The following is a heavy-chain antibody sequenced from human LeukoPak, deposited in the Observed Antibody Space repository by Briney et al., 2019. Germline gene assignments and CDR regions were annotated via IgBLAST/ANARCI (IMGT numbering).Heavy chain of an antibody. D-gene: IGHD3-10*01. Sequence: ASVKVSCKASGYTFTTYAMHWVRQAPGQRPEWMGWINTGNGNTKYSQKFQGRVTNTRDTSASTAYMALSSLRSEDTAVYYCARGLVVRGVNGVTFDYWGQGTLVTVSS. CDR2: INTGNGNT. CDR3: ARGLVVRGVNGVTFDY. J-gene: IGHJ4*02. V-gene: IGHV1-3*04. CDR1: GYTFTTYA.